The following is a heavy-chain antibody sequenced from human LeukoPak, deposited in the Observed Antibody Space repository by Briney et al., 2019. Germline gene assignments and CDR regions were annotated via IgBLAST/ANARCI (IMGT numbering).Heavy chain of an antibody. CDR2: IWYDGSNK. CDR1: GFTFSSYG. CDR3: AKEWEQVGVPLFDY. D-gene: IGHD1-26*01. V-gene: IGHV3-33*06. J-gene: IGHJ4*02. Sequence: GGSLRLSCAASGFTFSSYGMHWVRQAPGKGLEWVAVIWYDGSNKYYADSVKGRFTISRDDSKNTLYLQMNSLRAEDTAVYYCAKEWEQVGVPLFDYWGQGSLVTVSS.